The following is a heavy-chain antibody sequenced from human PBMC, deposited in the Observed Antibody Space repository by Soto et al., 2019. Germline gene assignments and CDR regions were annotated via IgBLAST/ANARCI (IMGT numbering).Heavy chain of an antibody. Sequence: SETLSLTCAVYCGSFSGYYWSCIRQPPWKGLEWIVEINHSGSTNYNPSLKSRVTISVDTSKNQFSLKLSSVTAADTAVYYCARGNIAAAGHPTNWFEAWGQGTLVTLSS. CDR1: CGSFSGYY. CDR3: ARGNIAAAGHPTNWFEA. D-gene: IGHD6-13*01. V-gene: IGHV4-34*01. CDR2: INHSGST. J-gene: IGHJ5*02.